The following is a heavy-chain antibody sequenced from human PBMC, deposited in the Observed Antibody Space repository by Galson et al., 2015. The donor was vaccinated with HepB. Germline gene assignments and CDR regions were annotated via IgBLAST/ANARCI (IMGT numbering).Heavy chain of an antibody. V-gene: IGHV3-64D*06. Sequence: SLRLSCAVSGFTFSNHAMHWVRQAPGKGLEYVSAISTNGDSTYYADSVRGRFTISRDNSKNMVYLEMSNLRTEDTAVYYCVKDWGDTQTPWGQGTLVTVSS. D-gene: IGHD3-16*01. CDR3: VKDWGDTQTP. CDR2: ISTNGDST. J-gene: IGHJ5*02. CDR1: GFTFSNHA.